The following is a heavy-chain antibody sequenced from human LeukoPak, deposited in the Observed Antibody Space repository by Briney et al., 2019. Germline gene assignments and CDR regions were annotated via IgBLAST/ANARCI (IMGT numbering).Heavy chain of an antibody. V-gene: IGHV5-10-1*01. Sequence: GESLKISCKGSGYSFTSYWISWVRQMPGKGLEWMGRIDPSDSYTNYSPSFQGHVTISADKSISTAYLQWSSLKASDTAMYYCARLKGPYNWNLHNWFGPWGQGTLVTVSS. CDR2: IDPSDSYT. CDR1: GYSFTSYW. CDR3: ARLKGPYNWNLHNWFGP. D-gene: IGHD1-1*01. J-gene: IGHJ5*02.